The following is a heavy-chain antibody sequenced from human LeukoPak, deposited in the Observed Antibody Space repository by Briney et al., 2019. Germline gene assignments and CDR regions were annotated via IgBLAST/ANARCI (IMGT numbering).Heavy chain of an antibody. D-gene: IGHD2-2*01. CDR1: GYTFTSYY. CDR3: ATGRYQLLIEDY. J-gene: IGHJ4*02. V-gene: IGHV1-69-2*01. CDR2: VDPEDGET. Sequence: ASVKVSCKASGYTFTSYYMHWVQQAPGKGLEWMGLVDPEDGETIYAEKFQGRVTITADTSTDTAYMELSSLRSEDTAVYYCATGRYQLLIEDYWGQGTLVTVSS.